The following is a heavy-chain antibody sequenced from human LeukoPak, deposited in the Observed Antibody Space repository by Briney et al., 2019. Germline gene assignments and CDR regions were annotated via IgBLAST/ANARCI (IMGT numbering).Heavy chain of an antibody. Sequence: GGSLRLSCAASGFTFDDYAMHLVRQAPGKGLEWVSGISWNSGSIGYADSVKGRFTISRDNAKNSLYLQMNSLRAEDTALYYCAKDIMWSPAYYFDYWGQGTLVTVSS. CDR2: ISWNSGSI. CDR1: GFTFDDYA. D-gene: IGHD2-21*01. V-gene: IGHV3-9*01. J-gene: IGHJ4*02. CDR3: AKDIMWSPAYYFDY.